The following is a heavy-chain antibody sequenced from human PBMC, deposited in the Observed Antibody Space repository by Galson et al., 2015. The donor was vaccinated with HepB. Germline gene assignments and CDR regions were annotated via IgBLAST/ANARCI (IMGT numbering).Heavy chain of an antibody. CDR1: GFTLSSYW. J-gene: IGHJ3*02. V-gene: IGHV3-74*01. CDR2: INSDGSST. Sequence: LRLSCAASGFTLSSYWMHWVRQAPGKGLVWVSRINSDGSSTNYADSVKGRFTISRDNAKNTLYLQMNSLRAEDTAVYYCARAMIVGAFDIWGQGTMVTVSS. CDR3: ARAMIVGAFDI. D-gene: IGHD3-22*01.